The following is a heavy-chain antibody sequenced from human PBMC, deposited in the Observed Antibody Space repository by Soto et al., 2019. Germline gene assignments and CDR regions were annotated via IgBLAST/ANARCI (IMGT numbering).Heavy chain of an antibody. D-gene: IGHD1-26*01. V-gene: IGHV3-74*01. CDR1: GFNFNTYW. CDR3: TRDGGGRYYGGFDD. CDR2: INGDGTNT. Sequence: EVQLVESGGGLVQPGGCLRLSCEISGFNFNTYWMHWVRQAPGEGVVWVSRINGDGTNTDYADSVKGRFTISRDKAKKTLYLDMSSLRVDDTAVYYCTRDGGGRYYGGFDDWGQGTLVTVSS. J-gene: IGHJ4*02.